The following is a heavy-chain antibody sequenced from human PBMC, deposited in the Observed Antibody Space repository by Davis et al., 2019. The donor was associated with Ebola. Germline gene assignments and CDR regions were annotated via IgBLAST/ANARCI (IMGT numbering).Heavy chain of an antibody. D-gene: IGHD1-1*01. CDR2: LDWDDDK. CDR1: GFSLTTPGMT. Sequence: SGPTLVKPTQTLTLTCTFSGFSLTTPGMTVNWIRQPPGKALEWLARLDWDDDKYYSTSLMTRLTISKDSSKNQVVLTMTNMDPVDTATYFCARTRVGTTSDFDYWGQGTLVTVSS. J-gene: IGHJ4*02. CDR3: ARTRVGTTSDFDY. V-gene: IGHV2-70*11.